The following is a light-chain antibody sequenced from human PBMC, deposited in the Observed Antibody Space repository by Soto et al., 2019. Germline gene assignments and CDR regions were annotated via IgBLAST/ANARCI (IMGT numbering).Light chain of an antibody. Sequence: QSVLTQPPSVSGAPGQSISISCTGGRSNIGAGFDVQWYRQFPGTAPKLLIYYNTNRPSGVPDRFSASKSGTSASLAITGLQAEDEADYYCQSYDNRLSASVFGGGTQLTVL. CDR3: QSYDNRLSASV. CDR2: YNT. CDR1: RSNIGAGFD. V-gene: IGLV1-40*01. J-gene: IGLJ2*01.